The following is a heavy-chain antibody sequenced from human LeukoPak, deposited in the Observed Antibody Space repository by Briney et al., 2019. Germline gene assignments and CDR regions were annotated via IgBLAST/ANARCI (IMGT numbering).Heavy chain of an antibody. J-gene: IGHJ6*03. CDR2: ISVYNGNT. CDR1: GYTFTGYY. D-gene: IGHD3-9*01. Sequence: ASVKVSCKASGYTFTGYYMHWVRQAPGQGLEWMGWISVYNGNTNYAQKVQGRVTMTTDTSTSTAYMDLRSLRSDDTAVYYCARSNILHYYYMDVWGKGTTVTISS. CDR3: ARSNILHYYYMDV. V-gene: IGHV1-18*04.